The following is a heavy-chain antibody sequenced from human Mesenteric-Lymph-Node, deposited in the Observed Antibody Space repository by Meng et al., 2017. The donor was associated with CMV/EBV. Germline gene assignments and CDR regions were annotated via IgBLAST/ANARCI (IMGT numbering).Heavy chain of an antibody. J-gene: IGHJ4*02. CDR2: INPNSGNT. V-gene: IGHV1-8*01. Sequence: ASVKVSCKASGYTFTSYDINWVRQATGQGLEWMGWINPNSGNTGYAQKFQGRVTMTRNTSISTAYMEPSSLRSEDTAVYYCARGSWSGYSRKYYFDYWGQGTLVTVSS. CDR1: GYTFTSYD. D-gene: IGHD3-3*01. CDR3: ARGSWSGYSRKYYFDY.